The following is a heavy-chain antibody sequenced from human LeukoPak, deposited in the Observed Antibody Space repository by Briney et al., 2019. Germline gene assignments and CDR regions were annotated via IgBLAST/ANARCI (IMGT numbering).Heavy chain of an antibody. CDR2: INPNSGGT. V-gene: IGHV1-2*02. CDR1: GYTFTGYY. Sequence: ASVKVSCKASGYTFTGYYMHWVRQAPGQGLEWMGWINPNSGGTNYAQKFQGRVTMTRDTSISTAYMELSRLRSDDTAVYYCARVPQMGPYFDYWGQGTLVAVSS. CDR3: ARVPQMGPYFDY. J-gene: IGHJ4*02. D-gene: IGHD5-24*01.